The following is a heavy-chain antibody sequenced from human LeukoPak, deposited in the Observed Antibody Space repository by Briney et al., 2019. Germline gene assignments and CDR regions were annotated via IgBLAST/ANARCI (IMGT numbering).Heavy chain of an antibody. CDR2: INPSGGST. J-gene: IGHJ4*02. V-gene: IGHV1-46*01. Sequence: ASVKVSCKASGYTFTRYYIHWVRQAPGQGLEWMGTINPSGGSTSNAQKFQGRLTVTRDMSTSTVYMELSSLGSEDTAVYYCARDRGVLRYFDWLFEFDYWGQGTLVTVSS. D-gene: IGHD3-9*01. CDR1: GYTFTRYY. CDR3: ARDRGVLRYFDWLFEFDY.